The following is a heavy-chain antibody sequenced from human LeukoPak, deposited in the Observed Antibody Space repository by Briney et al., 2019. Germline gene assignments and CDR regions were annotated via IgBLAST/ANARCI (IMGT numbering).Heavy chain of an antibody. CDR2: ISSSSSYI. CDR3: ARAGGSIAVAGKYFYNWFDP. D-gene: IGHD6-19*01. Sequence: GGSLRLSCAASGFTFSSYSMNWVRQAPGKGLEWVSSISSSSSYIYYADSVKGRFTISRDNAKNSLYLQMNSLRAEDTAVYYCARAGGSIAVAGKYFYNWFDPWGQGTLVTVSS. J-gene: IGHJ5*02. V-gene: IGHV3-21*01. CDR1: GFTFSSYS.